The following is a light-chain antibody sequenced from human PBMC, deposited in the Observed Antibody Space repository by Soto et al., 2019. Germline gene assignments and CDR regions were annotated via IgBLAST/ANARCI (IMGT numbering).Light chain of an antibody. Sequence: EIVLTQSPATLSLSPGERATLSCRASQSVSNNYLAWHQQKPGQTPRLLIYGASSRATGIPDRFSGSGSGTDFTLTISRLEPEDFAVYYCQQYGSSPRTFGQGTKVDIK. CDR3: QQYGSSPRT. CDR2: GAS. CDR1: QSVSNNY. J-gene: IGKJ1*01. V-gene: IGKV3-20*01.